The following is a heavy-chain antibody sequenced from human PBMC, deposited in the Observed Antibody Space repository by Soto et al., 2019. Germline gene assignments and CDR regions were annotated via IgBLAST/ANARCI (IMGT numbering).Heavy chain of an antibody. CDR1: GFTFSSYA. CDR3: VRYCSGGSCYSEAMDV. Sequence: GGSLRLSCSASGFTFSSYAMHWVRQAPGKGLEYVSAISSNGGSTYYADSVKGRFTISRDNSKNTLYLQMSSLRAEDTAVYYCVRYCSGGSCYSEAMDVWGQGTTVTVSS. J-gene: IGHJ6*02. CDR2: ISSNGGST. D-gene: IGHD2-15*01. V-gene: IGHV3-64D*08.